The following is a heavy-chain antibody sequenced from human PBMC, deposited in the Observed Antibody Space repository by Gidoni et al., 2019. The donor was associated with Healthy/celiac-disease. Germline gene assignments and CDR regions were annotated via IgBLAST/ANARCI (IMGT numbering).Heavy chain of an antibody. Sequence: QVQLQQWGAGLLKPSETLSLTCAVYGGSFSGYYWSWLRQPPGKGLEWIGEINHSGSTNYNPSLKSRVTISVDTSKNQFSLKLSSVTAADTAVYYCASKLGYCSGGSCRDYWGQGTLVTVSS. J-gene: IGHJ4*02. D-gene: IGHD2-15*01. CDR3: ASKLGYCSGGSCRDY. CDR1: GGSFSGYY. CDR2: INHSGST. V-gene: IGHV4-34*01.